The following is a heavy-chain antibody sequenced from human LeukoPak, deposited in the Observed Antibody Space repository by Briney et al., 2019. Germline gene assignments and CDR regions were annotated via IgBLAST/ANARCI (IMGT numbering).Heavy chain of an antibody. CDR2: IIPIFGTA. CDR1: GGTFSSYA. CDR3: ARTIFGVVISDNDAFDI. D-gene: IGHD3-3*01. V-gene: IGHV1-69*05. J-gene: IGHJ3*02. Sequence: AASVTVSCKASGGTFSSYAISWVRQAPGQGLEWMGGIIPIFGTANYAQKFQGRVTITTDESTSTAYMELSSLRSEDTAVYYCARTIFGVVISDNDAFDIWGQGTMVTVSS.